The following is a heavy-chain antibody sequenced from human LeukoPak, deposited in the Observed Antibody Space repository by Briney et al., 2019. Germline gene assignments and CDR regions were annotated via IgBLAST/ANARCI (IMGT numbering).Heavy chain of an antibody. V-gene: IGHV3-48*02. CDR3: ARTYCTNGVCYGFDY. CDR2: ISSSSSTI. J-gene: IGHJ4*02. D-gene: IGHD2-8*01. CDR1: GFTFSSYS. Sequence: GGSLRLSCAASGFTFSSYSMNWVRQAPGKGLEWVSYISSSSSTIYYADSVKGRFTISRDNAKNSLYLQMNSLRDEDTAVYYCARTYCTNGVCYGFDYWGQGTLVTVSS.